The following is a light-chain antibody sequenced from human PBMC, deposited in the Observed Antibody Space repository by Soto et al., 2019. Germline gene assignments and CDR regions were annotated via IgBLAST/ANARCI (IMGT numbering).Light chain of an antibody. V-gene: IGKV1-5*03. J-gene: IGKJ2*01. CDR3: QQYSSYPYT. CDR1: QRISSW. CDR2: KAS. Sequence: DIQMTQSPSTLSASVGDRVTITCRASQRISSWLAWYQQKPGKAPKLLIYKASNLESGVPSTFSGSGSGTEFTLTISSLQPDDFATYYCQQYSSYPYTFGQGTKLEIK.